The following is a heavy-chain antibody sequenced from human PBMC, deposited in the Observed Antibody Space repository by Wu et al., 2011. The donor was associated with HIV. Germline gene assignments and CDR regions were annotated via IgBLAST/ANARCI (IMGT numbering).Heavy chain of an antibody. CDR1: GYTFTTYG. D-gene: IGHD5-24*01. V-gene: IGHV1-69*01. CDR2: TIPLFGTT. Sequence: QVQLVQSGAEVKKPGASVKVSCKASGYTFTTYGISWGATGPWTRALEWMGGTIPLFGTTNYAQKFQGRVTITTDASTRTVYMELSSLRSEDTAVYYCAKDRGRALQGWFDPWGQGTLVTVSS. CDR3: AKDRGRALQGWFDP. J-gene: IGHJ5*02.